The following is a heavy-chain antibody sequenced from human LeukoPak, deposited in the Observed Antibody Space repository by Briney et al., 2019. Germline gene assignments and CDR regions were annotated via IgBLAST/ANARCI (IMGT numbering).Heavy chain of an antibody. CDR3: ARDDSSGYWAP. CDR1: GYTFTSYG. Sequence: GASVKVSCKASGYTFTSYGISWVRQAPGQGLEWMGRIIPILGIANYAQKFQGRVTITADKSTSTAYMELSSLRSEDTAVYYCARDDSSGYWAPWGQGTLVTVSS. D-gene: IGHD3-22*01. CDR2: IIPILGIA. J-gene: IGHJ5*02. V-gene: IGHV1-69*04.